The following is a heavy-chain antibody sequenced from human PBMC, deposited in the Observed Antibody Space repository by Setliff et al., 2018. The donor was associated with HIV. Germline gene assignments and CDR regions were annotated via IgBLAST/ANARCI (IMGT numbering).Heavy chain of an antibody. D-gene: IGHD3-10*01. V-gene: IGHV4-61*09. J-gene: IGHJ4*02. CDR1: GGSISGGVHY. CDR2: IYTRGST. Sequence: SETLSLTCTVSGGSISGGVHYWSWIRQHPGKGLEWIGHIYTRGSTNYNPALKSRVTISVDTSKNQFSLKLSSVTAADTAVYYCARQGSLCPDCYLDSWGQGTLVTSPQ. CDR3: ARQGSLCPDCYLDS.